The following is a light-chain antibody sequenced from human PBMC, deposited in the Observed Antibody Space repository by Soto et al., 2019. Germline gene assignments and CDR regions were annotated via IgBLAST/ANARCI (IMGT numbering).Light chain of an antibody. Sequence: QSVLTQPASVSGSPGQSITISCTGTSSDVGGYNYVSWYQHHPGKAPKLMISDVSNRPSGVSDRFSGSKSGNTASLTISGLQAEDEADYYCGSYTSSSTLVVFGGGTKLTVL. J-gene: IGLJ2*01. CDR3: GSYTSSSTLVV. V-gene: IGLV2-14*03. CDR1: SSDVGGYNY. CDR2: DVS.